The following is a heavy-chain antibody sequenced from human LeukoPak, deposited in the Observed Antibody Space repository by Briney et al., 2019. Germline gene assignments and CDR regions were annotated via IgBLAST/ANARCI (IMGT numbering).Heavy chain of an antibody. CDR1: GASINSYY. J-gene: IGHJ4*02. V-gene: IGHV4-59*13. Sequence: TSETLSLTCSVSGASINSYYWNWIRQSPGKGLEWLGNIHYRGTTNYNPSLKSRVTLSLDSSKSQFALKVTSVTAADTAVYYCARDEFGDFQGFDYWGQGTRVTVSS. D-gene: IGHD4-17*01. CDR2: IHYRGTT. CDR3: ARDEFGDFQGFDY.